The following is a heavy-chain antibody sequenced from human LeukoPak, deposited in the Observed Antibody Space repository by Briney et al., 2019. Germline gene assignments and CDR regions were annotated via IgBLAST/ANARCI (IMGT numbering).Heavy chain of an antibody. Sequence: SETLSLTCTVSGGSISSYYWTWIRQPPGKGLEWIGYIYYSGSTNYNPSLKSRVIISVDTSKNQFSLKLSSVTAADTAVYYCARDQRSIYWYFDLWGRGTLVTVSS. D-gene: IGHD5-24*01. CDR3: ARDQRSIYWYFDL. CDR2: IYYSGST. CDR1: GGSISSYY. J-gene: IGHJ2*01. V-gene: IGHV4-59*12.